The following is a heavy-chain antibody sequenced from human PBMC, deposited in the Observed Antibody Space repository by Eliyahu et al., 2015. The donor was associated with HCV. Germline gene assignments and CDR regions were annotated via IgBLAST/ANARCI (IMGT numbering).Heavy chain of an antibody. J-gene: IGHJ4*02. V-gene: IGHV4-34*02. CDR2: IHHSGRT. D-gene: IGHD3-9*01. CDR3: ATLYYEILTGYVPFES. CDR1: GGPFSDFS. Sequence: QVQLQQWGAGLLKPSETLSLTCAVYGGPFSDFSWHWLRQSPGKGLEWIGEIHHSGRTDYNPSLKGRLTMSIDTSKNQFSLELTSLTAADTAMYYCATLYYEILTGYVPFESWGQGTLVTVSS.